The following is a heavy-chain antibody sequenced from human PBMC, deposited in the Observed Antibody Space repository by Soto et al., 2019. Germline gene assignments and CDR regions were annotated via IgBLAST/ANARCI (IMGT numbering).Heavy chain of an antibody. CDR2: IIPIFGTA. CDR1: GGTFSRYA. J-gene: IGHJ4*02. Sequence: QVQLVQSGAEVKKPGSSVKVSCKASGGTFSRYAISWVRQAPGQGLEWMGGIIPIFGTANYAQKFQGRVTITADESTSAAYMELSSLRSVDTAVYYCASGGKALWFGELSNYWGQGTLVTVSS. D-gene: IGHD3-10*01. CDR3: ASGGKALWFGELSNY. V-gene: IGHV1-69*01.